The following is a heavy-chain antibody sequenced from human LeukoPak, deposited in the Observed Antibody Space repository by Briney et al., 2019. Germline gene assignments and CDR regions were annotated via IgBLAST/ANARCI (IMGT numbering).Heavy chain of an antibody. CDR3: ARFSSLTWSDWGDAFED. CDR1: SGSFGDDY. D-gene: IGHD7-27*01. J-gene: IGHJ3*01. Sequence: SETLSHSCTIYSGSFGDDYWGWIRQAPGKGLEWIGEIDHGGSTNYNPSLASRVIVSRNTSKNQFFLNVTSVTVADTALYYCARFSSLTWSDWGDAFEDWGRGTMVTVSS. CDR2: IDHGGST. V-gene: IGHV4-34*01.